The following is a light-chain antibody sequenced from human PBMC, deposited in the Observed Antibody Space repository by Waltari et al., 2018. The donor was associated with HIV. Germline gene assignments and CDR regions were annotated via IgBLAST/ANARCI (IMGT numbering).Light chain of an antibody. CDR3: QSYDSSLNGHVV. CDR2: ANN. Sequence: QSVLTQAPSVSGAPGQRVTISCTGSRSNFGTGYDVHWYQQLPGTAPKRLIYANNQRPSGVPSRFSGSKSATSASLVSTGLQAEDEADYYCQSYDSSLNGHVVFGGGTKVTVL. CDR1: RSNFGTGYD. J-gene: IGLJ2*01. V-gene: IGLV1-40*01.